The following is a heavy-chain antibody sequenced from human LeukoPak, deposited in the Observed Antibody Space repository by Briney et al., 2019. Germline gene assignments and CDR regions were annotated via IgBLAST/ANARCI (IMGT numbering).Heavy chain of an antibody. CDR1: AGSISSSSYY. V-gene: IGHV4-39*01. CDR3: ARSRYGSGPYYFDY. Sequence: SETLSLTCTVSAGSISSSSYYWGWIRQPPGKGLEWIGSIYYSGSTYYNPSLKSRVTISVDTSKNQFSLKLSSVTAADTAVYYCARSRYGSGPYYFDYWGQGTLVTVSS. D-gene: IGHD3-10*01. CDR2: IYYSGST. J-gene: IGHJ4*02.